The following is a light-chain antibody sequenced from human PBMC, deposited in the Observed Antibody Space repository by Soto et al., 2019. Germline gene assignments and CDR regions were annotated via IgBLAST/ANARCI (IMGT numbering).Light chain of an antibody. CDR2: GAS. CDR1: QSVSSNY. Sequence: EIVLTQSPGTLSLSPGERATLSCRASQSVSSNYLAWYQQKPGQAPRLLIHGASNRATGIPDRFSGSGSGTGFTLTISRLEPEDFAVYFCQQYGSSPPFTFGQGTKVDIK. V-gene: IGKV3-20*01. J-gene: IGKJ2*01. CDR3: QQYGSSPPFT.